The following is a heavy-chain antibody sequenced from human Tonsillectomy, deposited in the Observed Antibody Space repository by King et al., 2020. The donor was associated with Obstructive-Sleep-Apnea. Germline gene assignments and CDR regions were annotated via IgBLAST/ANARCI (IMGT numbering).Heavy chain of an antibody. V-gene: IGHV5-10-1*03. D-gene: IGHD3-22*01. Sequence: VQLVESGAEVKKPGESLRISCKGSGYNLNNYWISWVRQMPGKGLEWMGRIDPSDSYTNYSPSFQGHVTISADKSISTVYLHWSSLKASDSAMYCCSSSYYDSSGYYAADYWGQGTLVTVSS. J-gene: IGHJ4*02. CDR3: SSSYYDSSGYYAADY. CDR1: GYNLNNYW. CDR2: IDPSDSYT.